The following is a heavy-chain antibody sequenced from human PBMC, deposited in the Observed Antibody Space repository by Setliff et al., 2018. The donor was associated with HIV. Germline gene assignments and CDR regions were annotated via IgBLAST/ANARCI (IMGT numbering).Heavy chain of an antibody. CDR2: IYHSGGA. CDR3: ARHHAYDDILTGYRLYYFDY. CDR1: GGSISTSSYY. D-gene: IGHD3-9*01. J-gene: IGHJ4*02. V-gene: IGHV4-39*01. Sequence: SETLSLTCAVSGGSISTSSYYWGWIRQPPGMGLECIGSIYHSGGAYYNPSLKSRVTISVDTSKNQFSLKLSSVTAADTAVYYCARHHAYDDILTGYRLYYFDYWGQGTLVTVSS.